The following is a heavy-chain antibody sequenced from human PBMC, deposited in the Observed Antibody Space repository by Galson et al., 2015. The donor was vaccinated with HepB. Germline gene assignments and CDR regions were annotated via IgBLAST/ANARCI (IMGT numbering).Heavy chain of an antibody. D-gene: IGHD5-24*01. CDR1: GFTFSNYG. Sequence: SLRLSCAASGFTFSNYGMSWVRQAPGKGLECVSSISRSGSTKYADSVKGRFTISRDNSKSTLYLQMNSLRAEDTAIYYCAKESLEELHHIYYFDHWGQGTLVPVSS. V-gene: IGHV3-23*01. CDR2: ISRSGST. J-gene: IGHJ4*02. CDR3: AKESLEELHHIYYFDH.